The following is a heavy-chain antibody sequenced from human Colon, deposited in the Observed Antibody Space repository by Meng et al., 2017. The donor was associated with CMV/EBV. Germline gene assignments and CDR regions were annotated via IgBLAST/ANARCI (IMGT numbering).Heavy chain of an antibody. D-gene: IGHD6-25*01. J-gene: IGHJ4*02. V-gene: IGHV3-30*02. CDR3: VRDAAWSFDY. CDR2: IRNDGSDK. CDR1: GFTCTSHG. Sequence: QVQLVESGGGVVQLGGAGRSPCAASGFTCTSHGMHWVRQTPAKGLEWLTFIRNDGSDKYYPDSVRGRFTISRDDSKNTLFLQMNSLRPEDTAVYYCVRDAAWSFDYCGQGILVTVYS.